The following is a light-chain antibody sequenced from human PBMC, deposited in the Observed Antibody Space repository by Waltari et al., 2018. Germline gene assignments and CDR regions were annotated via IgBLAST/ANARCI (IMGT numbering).Light chain of an antibody. V-gene: IGLV3-21*04. J-gene: IGLJ2*01. CDR1: NIGSKS. Sequence: SYVLTQPPSVSVAPGKTARITCGGNNIGSKSVHWYQQKPGQAPVLVIYYDSDRPSGIPERFSGSNSGNTATLTISRVEAGDEADYYCQVWDSSSDLFGGWTKLTVL. CDR3: QVWDSSSDL. CDR2: YDS.